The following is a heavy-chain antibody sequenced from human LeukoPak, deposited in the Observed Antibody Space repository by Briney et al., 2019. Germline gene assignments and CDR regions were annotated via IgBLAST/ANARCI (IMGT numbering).Heavy chain of an antibody. V-gene: IGHV3-23*01. CDR2: ISGSGGST. Sequence: HPGGSLRLSCAASGFTFSSYAMSWVRQAPGKGLEWVSAISGSGGSTYYADSVKGRFTISRDNSKNTLYLQMNSLRAEDTAVYYCARHLYGGYNVFDYWGQGTLVTVSS. D-gene: IGHD5-12*01. J-gene: IGHJ4*02. CDR1: GFTFSSYA. CDR3: ARHLYGGYNVFDY.